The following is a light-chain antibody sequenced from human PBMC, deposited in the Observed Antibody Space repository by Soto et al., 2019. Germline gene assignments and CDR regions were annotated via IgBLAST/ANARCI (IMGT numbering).Light chain of an antibody. CDR3: SSLTSSTTYV. J-gene: IGLJ1*01. Sequence: QSVLTQPASVSGSPGQSITISCTGTSSDVGVYNYVAWYQQHPGKAPKLMIREVSNRPSGVSDRFSGSKSGNTASLTISGLQAEDEADYYCSSLTSSTTYVFGTGIKLTVL. V-gene: IGLV2-14*01. CDR2: EVS. CDR1: SSDVGVYNY.